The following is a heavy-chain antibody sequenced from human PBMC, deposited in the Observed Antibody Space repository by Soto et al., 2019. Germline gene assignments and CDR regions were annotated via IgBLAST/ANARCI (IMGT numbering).Heavy chain of an antibody. CDR2: ISYDGSNK. D-gene: IGHD3-22*01. J-gene: IGHJ4*02. Sequence: LRLSCAASGFTFSSYGMHWVRQAPGKGLEWVAVISYDGSNKYYADSVKGRFTISRDNSKNTLYLQMNSLRAEDTAVYYCAKDLRYYYDSSGSELVDYWGQGTLVTVSS. CDR3: AKDLRYYYDSSGSELVDY. V-gene: IGHV3-30*18. CDR1: GFTFSSYG.